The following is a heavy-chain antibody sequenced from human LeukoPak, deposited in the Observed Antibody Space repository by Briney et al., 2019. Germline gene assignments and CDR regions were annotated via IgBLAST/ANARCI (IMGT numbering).Heavy chain of an antibody. D-gene: IGHD4-17*01. V-gene: IGHV1-69*13. CDR2: IIPIFGTA. Sequence: ASVKVSCKASGGTFSSYAISWVRQAPGQGLEWMGGIIPIFGTANYAQKFQGRVTITADESTSTAYMELSSLRSEDTAVYYCARATRAATVTTDPFDYWGREPWSPSPQ. CDR3: ARATRAATVTTDPFDY. CDR1: GGTFSSYA. J-gene: IGHJ4*02.